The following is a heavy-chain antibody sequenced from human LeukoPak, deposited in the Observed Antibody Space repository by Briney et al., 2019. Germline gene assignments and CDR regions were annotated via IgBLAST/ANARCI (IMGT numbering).Heavy chain of an antibody. J-gene: IGHJ3*02. CDR2: IWYDGSNK. V-gene: IGHV3-33*01. D-gene: IGHD1-1*01. CDR1: GYTFSSYG. Sequence: GGSLRLSCAASGYTFSSYGMHWVRQAPGKGLEWVAVIWYDGSNKYYADSVKGRFTVSRDNSKNTLYLQMNSLRAEDTAVYYCARTGTTSWDAFDIWGQGTMVTVSS. CDR3: ARTGTTSWDAFDI.